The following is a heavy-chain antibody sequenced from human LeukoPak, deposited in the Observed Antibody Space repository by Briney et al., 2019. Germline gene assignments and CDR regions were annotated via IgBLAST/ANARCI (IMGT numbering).Heavy chain of an antibody. Sequence: QPGRSLRLSCAASGFTFSSYAMSWVRQAPGKGPEWVSAISGSGGSTYYADSVKGRFTISRDNSKNTLYLQMNSLRAEDTAVYYCATRPASETYYGVLDYWGQGTLVTVSS. V-gene: IGHV3-23*01. CDR1: GFTFSSYA. CDR2: ISGSGGST. D-gene: IGHD3-16*01. CDR3: ATRPASETYYGVLDY. J-gene: IGHJ4*02.